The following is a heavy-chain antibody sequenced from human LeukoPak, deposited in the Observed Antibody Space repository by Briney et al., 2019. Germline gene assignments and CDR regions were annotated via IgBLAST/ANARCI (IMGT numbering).Heavy chain of an antibody. J-gene: IGHJ3*02. D-gene: IGHD1-26*01. Sequence: GGSLRLSCAASGFTVSSNYMSWVRQAPGKGLEWVSSISSSSSYIYYADSVKGRFTISRDNAKNSLYLQMSSLRAEDTAVYYCAREPAFSGSYGLDAFDIWGQGTMVTVSS. CDR3: AREPAFSGSYGLDAFDI. CDR1: GFTVSSNY. CDR2: ISSSSSYI. V-gene: IGHV3-21*01.